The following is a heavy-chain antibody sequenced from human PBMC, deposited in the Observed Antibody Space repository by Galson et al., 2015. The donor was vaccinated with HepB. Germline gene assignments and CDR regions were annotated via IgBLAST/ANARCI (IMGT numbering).Heavy chain of an antibody. CDR3: VHRSGILYFGELSWFDP. Sequence: PALVKPTQTLTLTCSFSGFSLTTTGVGVGWIRQAPGKALEWLALIYWDDDKFYSPSLRSRLTINKDTSRNRVVLTMTNMDPVDTATYYCVHRSGILYFGELSWFDPWGQGTLVTVSS. J-gene: IGHJ5*02. CDR1: GFSLTTTGVG. V-gene: IGHV2-5*02. CDR2: IYWDDDK. D-gene: IGHD3-10*01.